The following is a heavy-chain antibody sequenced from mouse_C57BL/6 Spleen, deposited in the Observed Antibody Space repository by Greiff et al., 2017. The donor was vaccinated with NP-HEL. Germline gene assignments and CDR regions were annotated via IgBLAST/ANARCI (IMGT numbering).Heavy chain of an antibody. Sequence: EVQLQESGAELVRPGASVKLSCTASGFNITDDYMHWVKQRPEQGLEWIGWIDPENGDTEYASKFQGKATITADTSSNTAYLQLSSLTSEDTAVYYCTTSGSSGYPWFAYWGQGTLVTVSA. V-gene: IGHV14-4*01. CDR2: IDPENGDT. CDR1: GFNITDDY. D-gene: IGHD3-2*02. CDR3: TTSGSSGYPWFAY. J-gene: IGHJ3*01.